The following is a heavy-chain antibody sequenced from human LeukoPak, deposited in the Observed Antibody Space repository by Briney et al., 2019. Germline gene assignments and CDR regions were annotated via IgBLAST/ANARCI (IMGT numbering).Heavy chain of an antibody. J-gene: IGHJ4*01. CDR1: GFTFSNSW. CDR2: VQHIGGET. D-gene: IGHD3-10*01. Sequence: RAGGSLRLSCAGSGFTFSNSWMGWVRQAPGKGLEWVANVQHIGGETYYVDSVKGRFTISRDNAKNSVYLQMNSSGADDTAVYYCATYGILNAREFRYWGQGTLVTVTS. V-gene: IGHV3-7*01. CDR3: ATYGILNAREFRY.